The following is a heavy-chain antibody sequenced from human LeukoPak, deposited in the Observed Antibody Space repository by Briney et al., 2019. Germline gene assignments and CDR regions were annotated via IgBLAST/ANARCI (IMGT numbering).Heavy chain of an antibody. CDR2: IKPNNGDT. Sequence: ASVKVSCKASGYSFTHHNVHWVRQAPGQALEWMGWIKPNNGDTKFSQKFQDRVTLTSDTSIDTAYMEMSGLTSDDTAIYYCARVLSAVTSTFVYWGQGTLVSVSS. CDR1: GYSFTHHN. CDR3: ARVLSAVTSTFVY. V-gene: IGHV1-2*02. J-gene: IGHJ4*02. D-gene: IGHD4-17*01.